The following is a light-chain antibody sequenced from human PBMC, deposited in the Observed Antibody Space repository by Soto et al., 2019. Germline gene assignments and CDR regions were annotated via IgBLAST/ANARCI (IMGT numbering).Light chain of an antibody. CDR3: QSYDSSIYVV. V-gene: IGLV6-57*04. CDR2: EDN. CDR1: SGSIASNY. J-gene: IGLJ2*01. Sequence: NFMLTQPHSVSESPGKTVTISCTRSSGSIASNYVQWYQQRPGSAPTTVIYEDNQRPSGVPDRFSGSNDSSSNSASLTISGLKTEDEADYYCQSYDSSIYVVFGGGTKLTVL.